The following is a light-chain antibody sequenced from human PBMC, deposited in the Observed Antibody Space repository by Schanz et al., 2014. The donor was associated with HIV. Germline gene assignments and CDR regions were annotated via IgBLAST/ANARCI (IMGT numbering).Light chain of an antibody. CDR1: SSDVGGYNY. J-gene: IGLJ1*01. CDR3: YSYAGSSFYV. Sequence: QSALTQPRSVSGSPGQSVTFSCTGTSSDVGGYNYVSWYQQHPGKAPKLMIYDVSKRPSGVPDRFSGSKSGNTASLTISGLQAEDEADYYCYSYAGSSFYVFGTGTKLTVL. V-gene: IGLV2-11*01. CDR2: DVS.